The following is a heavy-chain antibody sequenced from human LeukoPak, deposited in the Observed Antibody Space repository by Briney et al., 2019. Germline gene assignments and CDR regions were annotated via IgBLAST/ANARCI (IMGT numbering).Heavy chain of an antibody. J-gene: IGHJ3*02. CDR3: ARDGHRRYHYDSSGREDAFDI. V-gene: IGHV1-69*13. CDR1: RYTFTGYY. D-gene: IGHD3-22*01. Sequence: ASVKVSCKASRYTFTGYYMHWVRQAPGQGLEWMGGITPIFGTANYAQKFQGRVTITADESTSTVDMELSSLRSEDTAVYYCARDGHRRYHYDSSGREDAFDIWGQGTMVTVSS. CDR2: ITPIFGTA.